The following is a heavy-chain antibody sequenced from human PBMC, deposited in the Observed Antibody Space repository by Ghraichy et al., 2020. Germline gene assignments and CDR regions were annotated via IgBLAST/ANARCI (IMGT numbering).Heavy chain of an antibody. V-gene: IGHV1-46*01. Sequence: ASVKVSCKASGSPFTSSYMHWVRQSPGQGLEWMGIINPSGGSTSYAQKFQGRVTMTRDTSTSTVYMELSSLRSEDTAVYYCARGITMVRAGGRRPENYYYYYGMDVWGQGTTVNVSS. CDR3: ARGITMVRAGGRRPENYYYYYGMDV. CDR1: GSPFTSSY. CDR2: INPSGGST. D-gene: IGHD3-10*01. J-gene: IGHJ6*02.